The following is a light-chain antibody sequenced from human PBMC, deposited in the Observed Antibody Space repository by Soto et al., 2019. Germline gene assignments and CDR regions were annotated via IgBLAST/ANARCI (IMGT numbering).Light chain of an antibody. CDR3: QHYDGSLT. CDR2: AAS. Sequence: EKFLTKSHTPLSLSPGERASLSSGTSQTFTSIYFAWYQQKPGQPPRLLVYAASIRAPGIPDRFSGSGSGADFTLTISRLEPADFAVYYCQHYDGSLTFGGGTRVEIK. V-gene: IGKV3-20*01. CDR1: QTFTSIY. J-gene: IGKJ4*01.